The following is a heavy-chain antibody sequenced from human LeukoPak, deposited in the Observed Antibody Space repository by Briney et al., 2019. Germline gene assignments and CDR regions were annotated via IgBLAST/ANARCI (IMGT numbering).Heavy chain of an antibody. V-gene: IGHV1-18*01. D-gene: IGHD2-2*01. CDR2: ISAYNGNT. Sequence: ASVKVSCKASGYTFTSYGISWVRQAPRQGLEWVGWISAYNGNTNYAQKLQGRVTMTTDTSTSTAYMELRSLRSDDTAVYYCARDCSSTSCYHSGFQHWGQGTLVTVSS. CDR3: ARDCSSTSCYHSGFQH. J-gene: IGHJ1*01. CDR1: GYTFTSYG.